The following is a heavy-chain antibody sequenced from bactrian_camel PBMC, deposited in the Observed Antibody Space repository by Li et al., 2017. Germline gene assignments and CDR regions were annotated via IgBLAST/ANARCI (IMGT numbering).Heavy chain of an antibody. CDR1: GFTFSNYD. Sequence: VQLVESGGGSVQPGGSLRLSCAASGFTFSNYDMHWVRQAPGKGLEWVSCIDANGATTYYPPRLEGRFTISKDKAKDTTYLQIDSLKPEDTAIYSCKTDEWCFRSTYGDSGYWGQGTQVTVS. CDR3: KTDEWCFRSTYGDSGY. D-gene: IGHD2*01. J-gene: IGHJ6*01. V-gene: IGHV3S40*01. CDR2: IDANGATT.